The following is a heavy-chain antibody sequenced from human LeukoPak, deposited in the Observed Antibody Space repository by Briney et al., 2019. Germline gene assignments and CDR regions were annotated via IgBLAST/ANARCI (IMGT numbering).Heavy chain of an antibody. CDR2: IYPGDSDT. CDR3: ARQGGYSGYDLDS. D-gene: IGHD5-12*01. CDR1: GYSFNSYW. J-gene: IGHJ4*02. Sequence: GESLKISCKGSGYSFNSYWIAWVRQMPGKGLEWMGIIYPGDSDTKYSPSFQGQVTMSADKSISTAYLQWSSLKASDTAMYYCARQGGYSGYDLDSWDQGTLVTVSS. V-gene: IGHV5-51*01.